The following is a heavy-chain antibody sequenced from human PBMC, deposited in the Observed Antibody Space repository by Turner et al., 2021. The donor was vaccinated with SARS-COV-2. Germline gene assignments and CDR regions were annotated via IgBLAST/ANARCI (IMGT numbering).Heavy chain of an antibody. CDR2: RFYRGDT. J-gene: IGHJ6*02. Sequence: QVQLQESGPGLVKSSETRSLTCTVSGASLRLSSYYWGWIREPPGRGLEWMGNRFYRGDTYYNESLKSRVTISMDTSANRFSLRLSSVTAADTAVYYCARLRVGATIYYYHGMDAWGQGTTVTVSS. CDR1: GASLRLSSYY. V-gene: IGHV4-39*02. CDR3: ARLRVGATIYYYHGMDA. D-gene: IGHD1-26*01.